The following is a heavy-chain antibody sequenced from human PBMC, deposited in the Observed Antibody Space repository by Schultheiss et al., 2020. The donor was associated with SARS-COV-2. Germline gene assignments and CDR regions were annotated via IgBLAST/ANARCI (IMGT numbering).Heavy chain of an antibody. V-gene: IGHV3-72*01. J-gene: IGHJ3*02. Sequence: GGSLRLSCAASGFTFSDHYMDWVRQAPGKGLEWVGRTRNKANSYTTEYAASVKGRFTISRDDSKNSLYLQMNSLKTEDTAVYYCASAPPGIRAFDIWGQGTMVTVSS. CDR1: GFTFSDHY. CDR3: ASAPPGIRAFDI. CDR2: TRNKANSYTT. D-gene: IGHD3-10*01.